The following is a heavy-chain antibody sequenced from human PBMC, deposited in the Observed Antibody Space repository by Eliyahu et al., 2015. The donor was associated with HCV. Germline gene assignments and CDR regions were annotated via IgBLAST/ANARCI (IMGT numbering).Heavy chain of an antibody. CDR3: TRSFDY. J-gene: IGHJ4*02. CDR2: INQDASEK. Sequence: EVQLVESGGGLVQPGGSLRLSCAASGFTFRSYWLNWVRQAPGKGLEXVATINQDASEKYYVDSVNGRFTISRDNAKNSVHLQMNNLRADDMAVYYCTRSFDYWGQGTLVAVSS. D-gene: IGHD2/OR15-2a*01. V-gene: IGHV3-7*01. CDR1: GFTFRSYW.